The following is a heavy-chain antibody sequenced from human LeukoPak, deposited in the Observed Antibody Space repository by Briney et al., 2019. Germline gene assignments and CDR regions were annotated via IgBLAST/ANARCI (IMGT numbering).Heavy chain of an antibody. CDR1: GYTFTGYY. Sequence: GASVKVSCKASGYTFTGYYMHWVRQAPGQGLEWMGWMNPTSGNTGYAQKFRGRVTMTRNTSISTACMDLNSLTSEDTAVYYCARGSDFDYWGQGTLVTVSS. J-gene: IGHJ4*02. CDR2: MNPTSGNT. CDR3: ARGSDFDY. V-gene: IGHV1-8*02.